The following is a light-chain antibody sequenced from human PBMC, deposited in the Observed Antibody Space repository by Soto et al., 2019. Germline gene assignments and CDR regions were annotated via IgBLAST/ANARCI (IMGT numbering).Light chain of an antibody. Sequence: QSALTQPASVSGSPGQSITISCTGTSSDVGGYIYVSWYQQHPGKAPKLMIYEVSSRPSGVSNRFSGSKSGNTASLTISGLQVEDEADYYCSSYTSSSTYVFGAGTKLTVL. J-gene: IGLJ1*01. CDR1: SSDVGGYIY. CDR3: SSYTSSSTYV. CDR2: EVS. V-gene: IGLV2-14*01.